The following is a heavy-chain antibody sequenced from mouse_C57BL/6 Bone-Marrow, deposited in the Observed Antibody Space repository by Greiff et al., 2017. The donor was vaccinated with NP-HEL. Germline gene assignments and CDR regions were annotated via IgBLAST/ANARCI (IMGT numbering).Heavy chain of an antibody. J-gene: IGHJ4*01. CDR2: IDPSDSYT. D-gene: IGHD2-12*01. CDR1: GYTFTSYW. CDR3: ARGGRQGDYAMDY. Sequence: VKLHQSGAELVMPGASVKLSCKASGYTFTSYWMHWVKQRPGQGLEWIGAIDPSDSYTNYNQKFKGKSTLTVDKSSSTAYMQLSSLTSEDSAVYYCARGGRQGDYAMDYWGQGTSVTVSS. V-gene: IGHV1-69*01.